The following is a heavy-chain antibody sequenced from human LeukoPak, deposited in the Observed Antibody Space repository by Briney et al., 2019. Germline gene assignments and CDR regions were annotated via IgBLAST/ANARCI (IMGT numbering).Heavy chain of an antibody. V-gene: IGHV1-8*01. CDR2: MNPNSGNT. D-gene: IGHD3-3*01. Sequence: ASVKVSCKASGYTFTSYDINWVRQATGQGLEWMGWMNPNSGNTGYAQKSQGRVTMTRNTSISTAYMELSSLRSEDTAVYYCARGPYYDFWSGYYFSGWGVDWFDPWGQGTLVTVSS. J-gene: IGHJ5*02. CDR3: ARGPYYDFWSGYYFSGWGVDWFDP. CDR1: GYTFTSYD.